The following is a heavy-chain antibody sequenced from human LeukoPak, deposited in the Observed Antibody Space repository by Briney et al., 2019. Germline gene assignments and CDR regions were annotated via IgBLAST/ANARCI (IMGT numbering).Heavy chain of an antibody. Sequence: GGSLRLSCAASGFIFSSYALHWVRQAPGKGLEWVAHISHDESNKYYADSVKGRFTISRDNSKNTLYLQMGSLRPEDTAMYYCARRNGYHYGGGFDYWGQGTLVTVSS. J-gene: IGHJ4*02. CDR3: ARRNGYHYGGGFDY. D-gene: IGHD5-24*01. CDR1: GFIFSSYA. V-gene: IGHV3-30-3*01. CDR2: ISHDESNK.